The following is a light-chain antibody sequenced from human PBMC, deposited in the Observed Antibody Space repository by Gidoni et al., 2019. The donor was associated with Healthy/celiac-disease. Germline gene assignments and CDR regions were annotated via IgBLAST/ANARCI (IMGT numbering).Light chain of an antibody. Sequence: DIVLTQSPGTLPLSPGERATLSSRASQSVSSSYLAWYQHKPGQAPRLLIYGASSRATGIPDRFSGSGSGTDFTLTISRLEPEDFAVYYCQQYGSYTWTFGQGTKVEIK. CDR2: GAS. CDR1: QSVSSSY. CDR3: QQYGSYTWT. J-gene: IGKJ1*01. V-gene: IGKV3-20*01.